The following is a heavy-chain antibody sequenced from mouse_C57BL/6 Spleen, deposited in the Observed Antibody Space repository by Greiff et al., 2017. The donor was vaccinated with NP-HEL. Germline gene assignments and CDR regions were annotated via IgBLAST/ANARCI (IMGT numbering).Heavy chain of an antibody. CDR1: GYSFTSYY. J-gene: IGHJ2*01. V-gene: IGHV1-66*01. D-gene: IGHD3-2*02. Sequence: VQLQQSGPELVKPGASVKISCKASGYSFTSYYIHWVKQRPGQGLEWIGWIYPGSGNTKYNEKFKGKATLTADTSSSTADMQLSSLTSEDSAVYYCAQQDSSGYVDDYWGQGTTLTVSS. CDR2: IYPGSGNT. CDR3: AQQDSSGYVDDY.